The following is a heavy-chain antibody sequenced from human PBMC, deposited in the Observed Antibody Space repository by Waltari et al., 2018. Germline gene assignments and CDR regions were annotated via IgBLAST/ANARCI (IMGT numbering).Heavy chain of an antibody. CDR2: ISSSSSYL. CDR1: GFTFRSYS. Sequence: EVQLVESGGGLVKPGGSLRLSCAASGFTFRSYSMNWVRPAPGKGLEWVSSISSSSSYLYYAYSVKGRFTISRDNAKNSLYLQMNSLRAEDTAVYYCASQLLYCSGGSCYSNYYYGMDVWGQGTTVTVSS. J-gene: IGHJ6*02. CDR3: ASQLLYCSGGSCYSNYYYGMDV. D-gene: IGHD2-15*01. V-gene: IGHV3-21*01.